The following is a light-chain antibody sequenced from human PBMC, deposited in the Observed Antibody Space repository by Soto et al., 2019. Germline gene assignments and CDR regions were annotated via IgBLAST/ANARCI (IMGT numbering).Light chain of an antibody. J-gene: IGLJ1*01. V-gene: IGLV1-40*01. CDR2: SNT. CDR1: SSNIGTGHD. CDR3: QSYDLSLSGSYV. Sequence: QSVLTQPPSVFGAPGQRVTISCTGGSSNIGTGHDVHWYQQLPGTAPKLLIYSNTNRPSGVPERFSGSKSATSASLAIAGLQTEDEADYFCQSYDLSLSGSYVFGTGTKVTVL.